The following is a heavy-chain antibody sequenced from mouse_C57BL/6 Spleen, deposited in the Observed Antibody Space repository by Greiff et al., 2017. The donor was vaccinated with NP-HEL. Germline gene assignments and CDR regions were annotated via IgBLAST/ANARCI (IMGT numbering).Heavy chain of an antibody. CDR2: ISSGSSTI. CDR3: ARSEKGYGNWYFDV. V-gene: IGHV5-17*01. Sequence: EVMLVESGGGLVKPGGPLKLSCAASGFTFSDYGMHWVRQAPEKGLEWVAYISSGSSTIYYADTVKGRFTISRDNAKNTLFLQMTSLRSEDTAMYYCARSEKGYGNWYFDVWGTGTTVTVSS. CDR1: GFTFSDYG. D-gene: IGHD2-1*01. J-gene: IGHJ1*03.